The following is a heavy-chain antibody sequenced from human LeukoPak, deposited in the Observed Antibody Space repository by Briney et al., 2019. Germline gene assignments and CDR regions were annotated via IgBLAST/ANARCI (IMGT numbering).Heavy chain of an antibody. CDR3: ARGSYPFYDILTGYCCAFDI. D-gene: IGHD3-9*01. Sequence: PGGSLRLSCAASGFTFSDYYMSWIRQAPGKGLEWVSYISSSSSYTNYADSVKGRFTISRDNAKNSLYLQMNSLRVEDTAVYYCARGSYPFYDILTGYCCAFDIWGQGTMVTVSS. V-gene: IGHV3-11*06. CDR1: GFTFSDYY. CDR2: ISSSSSYT. J-gene: IGHJ3*02.